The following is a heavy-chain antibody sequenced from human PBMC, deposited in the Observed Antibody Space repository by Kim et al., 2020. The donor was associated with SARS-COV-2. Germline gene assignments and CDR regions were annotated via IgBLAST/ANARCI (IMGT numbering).Heavy chain of an antibody. CDR2: ISYDGSNK. V-gene: IGHV3-30*04. J-gene: IGHJ6*02. CDR3: AREAMVRGVINYGMDV. CDR1: GFTFSSYA. D-gene: IGHD3-10*01. Sequence: GGSLRLSCAASGFTFSSYAMHWVRQAPGKGLEWVAVISYDGSNKYYADSVKGRFTISRDNSKNTLYLQMNSLRAEDTAVYYCAREAMVRGVINYGMDVWGQGHTVTVSS.